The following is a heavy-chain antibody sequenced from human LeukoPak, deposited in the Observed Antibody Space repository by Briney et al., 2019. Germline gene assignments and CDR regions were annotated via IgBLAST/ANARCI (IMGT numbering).Heavy chain of an antibody. CDR2: IWYDGSNK. CDR3: ARRTYDAFDI. V-gene: IGHV3-33*08. Sequence: PGRSLRLSCAASGFTFTNYALHWVRQAPGKGLEWVAVIWYDGSNKYYADSVKGRFTISRDNSKNTLYLQMNSLRAEDTAVYYCARRTYDAFDIWGQGTMVTVSS. CDR1: GFTFTNYA. J-gene: IGHJ3*02. D-gene: IGHD1-14*01.